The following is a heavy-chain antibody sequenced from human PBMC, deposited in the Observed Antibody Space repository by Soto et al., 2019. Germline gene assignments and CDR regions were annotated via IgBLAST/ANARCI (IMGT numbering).Heavy chain of an antibody. Sequence: SETLSLTCTVSGCSVSSGNHYWSWIRQPPGKGLEWIGYIYYSGSTDHNPSLKSRVTISIDMSKNQFSLKLNSVTAADTAVYYCARDFSYYDYWGRGTLVTVSS. V-gene: IGHV4-61*01. CDR2: IYYSGST. J-gene: IGHJ4*02. CDR3: ARDFSYYDY. CDR1: GCSVSSGNHY. D-gene: IGHD3-3*01.